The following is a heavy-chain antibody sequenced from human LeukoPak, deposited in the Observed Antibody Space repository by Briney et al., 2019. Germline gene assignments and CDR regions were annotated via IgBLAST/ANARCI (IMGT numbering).Heavy chain of an antibody. CDR3: ARKLDYYDSSAYDL. V-gene: IGHV1-8*01. CDR2: MNPNSGNT. J-gene: IGHJ2*01. CDR1: GYTFTSYD. Sequence: GASVKVSCKASGYTFTSYDINWVRQATGQGLEWMGWMNPNSGNTGYAQKFQGRVTMTRNTSISTAYMELSRLRSDDTAVYYCARKLDYYDSSAYDLWGRGTLVTVSS. D-gene: IGHD3-22*01.